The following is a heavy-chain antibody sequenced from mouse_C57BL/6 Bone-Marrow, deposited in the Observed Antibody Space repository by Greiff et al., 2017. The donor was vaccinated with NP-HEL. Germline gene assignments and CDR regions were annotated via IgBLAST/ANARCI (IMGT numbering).Heavy chain of an antibody. J-gene: IGHJ2*01. Sequence: QVQLQQSGAELVKPGTSVKMSCKASGYTFTNYWIGWAKQRPGHGLEWIGDIYPGGGYTNYNEKFKGKATLTADKSSSTAYMQFSSLTSEDSAIYYCARSGTTAYFDYWGQGTTLTVSS. D-gene: IGHD1-2*01. CDR3: ARSGTTAYFDY. CDR2: IYPGGGYT. V-gene: IGHV1-63*01. CDR1: GYTFTNYW.